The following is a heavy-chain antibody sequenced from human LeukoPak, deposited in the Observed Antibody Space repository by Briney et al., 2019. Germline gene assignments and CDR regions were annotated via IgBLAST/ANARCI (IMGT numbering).Heavy chain of an antibody. J-gene: IGHJ6*03. CDR2: IYHSGST. Sequence: SETLSLTCAVYGGSFSGYYWSWIRQPPGKGLEWIGEIYHSGSTNYNPSLKSRVTISVDKSKNQFSLKLSSVTAAGTAVYYCARSLHYYMDVWGKGTTVTVSS. V-gene: IGHV4-34*01. CDR3: ARSLHYYMDV. CDR1: GGSFSGYY.